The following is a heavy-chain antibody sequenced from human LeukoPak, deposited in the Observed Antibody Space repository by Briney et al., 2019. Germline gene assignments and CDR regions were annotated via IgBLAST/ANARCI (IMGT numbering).Heavy chain of an antibody. J-gene: IGHJ4*02. CDR2: INPNSGGT. V-gene: IGHV1-2*02. CDR1: GYTFTGYY. D-gene: IGHD1-26*01. CDR3: ACIDQVGATTYPFDY. Sequence: ASVKVSCKASGYTFTGYYMHWVRQAPGQGLEWMGWINPNSGGTNYAQKFQGRVTMTRDTSISTAYMELSRLRSDDTAVYYCACIDQVGATTYPFDYWGQGTLVTVSS.